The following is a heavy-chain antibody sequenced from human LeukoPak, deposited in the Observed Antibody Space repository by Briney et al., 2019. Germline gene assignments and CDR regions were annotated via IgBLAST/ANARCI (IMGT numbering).Heavy chain of an antibody. D-gene: IGHD3-22*01. CDR2: ISYDGSNK. CDR1: GFTFRSYG. V-gene: IGHV3-30*18. Sequence: GGSLRLSCAASGFTFRSYGMHWVRQAPGKGLEWVAVISYDGSNKYYADSVKGRFTLSRENSKKTLYLQMNGLRAEDTAVYYCAKDHRYYDSSGYPRTDYFDSWGQGTLVTVSS. CDR3: AKDHRYYDSSGYPRTDYFDS. J-gene: IGHJ4*02.